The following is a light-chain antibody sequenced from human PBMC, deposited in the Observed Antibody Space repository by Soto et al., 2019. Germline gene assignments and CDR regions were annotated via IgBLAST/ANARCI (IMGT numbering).Light chain of an antibody. CDR1: QSVNSNH. J-gene: IGKJ1*01. CDR3: HQFGSSPQT. Sequence: EIVLTQSPGTLSLSQGERATLSCRASQSVNSNHIAWYQQKPGQAPRLLIYGPSSRATGIPERFSGSGSGTDFTLSISRLEPDDFAVYFCHQFGSSPQTFGHGTKVEIK. CDR2: GPS. V-gene: IGKV3-20*01.